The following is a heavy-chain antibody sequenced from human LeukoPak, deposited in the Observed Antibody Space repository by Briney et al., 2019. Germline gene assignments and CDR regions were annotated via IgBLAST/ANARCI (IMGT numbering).Heavy chain of an antibody. V-gene: IGHV3-7*03. CDR1: GFPSRIYW. CDR3: AKLGGHPLHNYYVGV. J-gene: IGHJ6*03. Sequence: GGSLRLSCKASGFPSRIYWLSWVRQAPGKGLEWMAMTKSDGSEKHYVASVTGRFTISSDNSKSSMYLQMNNMRAEDTAVYYCAKLGGHPLHNYYVGVWGKGTTVAVSS. D-gene: IGHD3-16*01. CDR2: TKSDGSEK.